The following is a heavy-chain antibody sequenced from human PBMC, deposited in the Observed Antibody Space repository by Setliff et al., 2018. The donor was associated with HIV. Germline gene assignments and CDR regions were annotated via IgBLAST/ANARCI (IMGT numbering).Heavy chain of an antibody. CDR2: INSDGSGT. CDR1: GFTFSRYW. V-gene: IGHV3-74*01. CDR3: ARGSETEAGITIFGVVDY. J-gene: IGHJ4*02. D-gene: IGHD3-3*01. Sequence: GSLKISCAASGFTFSRYWMHWVRQVPGKGLVWVSRINSDGSGTAYAGSVKGRFTISRDNAKNSLYLQMNSLRAEDTAVYYCARGSETEAGITIFGVVDYWGQGTLVTVSS.